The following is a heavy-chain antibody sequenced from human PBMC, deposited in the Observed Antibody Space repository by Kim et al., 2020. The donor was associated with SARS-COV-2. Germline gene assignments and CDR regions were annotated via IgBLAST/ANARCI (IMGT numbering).Heavy chain of an antibody. CDR3: ATYTWNYVVYFDY. J-gene: IGHJ4*02. Sequence: YAQKFQGRVTMTEDTSTDTAYMELSSLRSEDTAVYYCATYTWNYVVYFDYWGQGTLVTVSS. V-gene: IGHV1-24*01. D-gene: IGHD1-7*01.